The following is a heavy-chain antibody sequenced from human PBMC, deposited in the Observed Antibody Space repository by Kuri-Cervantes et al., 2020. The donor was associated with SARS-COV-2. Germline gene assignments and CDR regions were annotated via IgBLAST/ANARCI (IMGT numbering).Heavy chain of an antibody. CDR3: ARSTPNYYDSSGDAFDI. V-gene: IGHV4-34*01. J-gene: IGHJ3*02. CDR1: GGSISSYY. D-gene: IGHD3-22*01. Sequence: ESLKISCTVSGGSISSYYWSWIRQPPGKGLEWIGEINHSGSTNYNPSLKSRVTVSVDTSKNQFSLKLSPVTAADTAVYYCARSTPNYYDSSGDAFDIWGQGTMVTVSS. CDR2: INHSGST.